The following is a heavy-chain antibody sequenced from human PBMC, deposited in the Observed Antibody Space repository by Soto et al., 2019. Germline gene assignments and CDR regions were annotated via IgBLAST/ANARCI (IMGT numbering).Heavy chain of an antibody. D-gene: IGHD1-7*01. Sequence: ASVKISCKASGGTFDNFIMNWVRQTPGQGLEWMGGIVPMLGTPTYAEKFKGRVRIFATGSTSTMYMEVTSLRSEDTAIYFCARNGTYNSSLSQYSGMDVWGQGTTVAVSS. CDR2: IVPMLGTP. CDR1: GGTFDNFI. J-gene: IGHJ6*02. V-gene: IGHV1-69*13. CDR3: ARNGTYNSSLSQYSGMDV.